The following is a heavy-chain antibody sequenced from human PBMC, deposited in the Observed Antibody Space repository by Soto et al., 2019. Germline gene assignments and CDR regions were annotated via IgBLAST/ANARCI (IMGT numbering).Heavy chain of an antibody. J-gene: IGHJ4*02. Sequence: QVQLVQSGAEVKKPGSSVKVSCKASGGTFSSYTISWVRQAPGQGLEWMGRIIPILGIANYAQKFQGRVTITADKSTSAAYMELSRLRSEYTAVYYCERVGDYPRAFDSWGQGTLVTVSS. CDR1: GGTFSSYT. V-gene: IGHV1-69*02. CDR3: ERVGDYPRAFDS. D-gene: IGHD4-17*01. CDR2: IIPILGIA.